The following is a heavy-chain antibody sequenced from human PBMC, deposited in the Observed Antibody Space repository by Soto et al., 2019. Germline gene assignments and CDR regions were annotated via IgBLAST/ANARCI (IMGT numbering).Heavy chain of an antibody. CDR1: GYTFTGYY. CDR3: ARCCGVGATRLDFAY. J-gene: IGHJ4*02. Sequence: ASVKVSCKASGYTFTGYYMHWVRQAPGQGLEWMGWINPNSGGTNYAQKFQGWVTMTRDTSISTAYMELSRLRSDDTAVYYCARCCGVGATRLDFAYWGQGTLVTVSS. V-gene: IGHV1-2*04. CDR2: INPNSGGT. D-gene: IGHD1-26*01.